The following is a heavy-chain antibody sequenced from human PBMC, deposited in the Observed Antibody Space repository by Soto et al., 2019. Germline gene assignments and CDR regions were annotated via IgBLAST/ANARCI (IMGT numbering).Heavy chain of an antibody. CDR2: IKGDGSAK. D-gene: IGHD1-7*01. CDR3: ARDARNYYYFDC. Sequence: PGGSLRLSCAASGFTFGNYWMTWVRQAPGKGLEWVANIKGDGSAKSYLDSVRGRFTVSRDNAENSLFLQMNILRAEDTALYYCARDARNYYYFDCWGQGTLVTVSS. J-gene: IGHJ4*02. CDR1: GFTFGNYW. V-gene: IGHV3-7*05.